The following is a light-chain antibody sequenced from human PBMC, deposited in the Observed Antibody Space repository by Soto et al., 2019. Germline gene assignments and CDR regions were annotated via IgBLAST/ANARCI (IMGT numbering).Light chain of an antibody. CDR3: QQYGSSPRT. CDR1: QSVSSSY. V-gene: IGKV3-20*01. CDR2: GAS. J-gene: IGKJ1*01. Sequence: IVLTQSTGTQSLSPGERATLSCRASQSVSSSYLAWYQQKPGQAPRLLIYGASSRATGIPDRFSGSGSGTDFTLTISRLEPEDFAVYYCQQYGSSPRTFGQGTKVDIK.